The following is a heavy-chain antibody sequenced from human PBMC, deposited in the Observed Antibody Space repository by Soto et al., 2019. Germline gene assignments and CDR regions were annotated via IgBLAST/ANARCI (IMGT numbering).Heavy chain of an antibody. CDR1: GVSISSYY. CDR2: IYYSGST. D-gene: IGHD6-6*01. CDR3: ARVPPARPYYYYYMDV. J-gene: IGHJ6*03. Sequence: SETLSLTCTVSGVSISSYYWSWIRQPPGKGLEWIGYIYYSGSTNYNPSLKSRVTISVDTSKNQFSLKLSSVTAADTAVYYCARVPPARPYYYYYMDVWGKGTTVTVSS. V-gene: IGHV4-59*01.